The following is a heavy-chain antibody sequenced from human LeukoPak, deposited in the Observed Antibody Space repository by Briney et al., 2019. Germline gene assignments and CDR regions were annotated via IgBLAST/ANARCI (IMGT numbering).Heavy chain of an antibody. V-gene: IGHV3-66*01. CDR1: GFTVSSYY. CDR2: MYSGGST. D-gene: IGHD4-11*01. Sequence: GGSLILSCAASGFTVSSYYMTWVRQAPGKGLEWVSVMYSGGSTYYADSVKGRVAISRDNSQNTVFLQMNSVRVEDTAVYYCARSYSNHLFGMDVWGQGTAVTVSS. J-gene: IGHJ6*02. CDR3: ARSYSNHLFGMDV.